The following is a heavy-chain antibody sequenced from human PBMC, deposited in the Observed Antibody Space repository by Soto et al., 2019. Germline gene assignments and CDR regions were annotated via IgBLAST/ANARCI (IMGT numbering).Heavy chain of an antibody. Sequence: GGSLRLSCAASGFTFSSYAMHWVRQAPGKGLEWVAVISYDGSNKYYADSVKGRFTISRDNSKNTLYLQMNSLRAEDTAVYYCAPSGSGPAAWGQGTLVTVSS. CDR1: GFTFSSYA. CDR3: APSGSGPAA. CDR2: ISYDGSNK. D-gene: IGHD3-10*01. V-gene: IGHV3-30-3*01. J-gene: IGHJ5*02.